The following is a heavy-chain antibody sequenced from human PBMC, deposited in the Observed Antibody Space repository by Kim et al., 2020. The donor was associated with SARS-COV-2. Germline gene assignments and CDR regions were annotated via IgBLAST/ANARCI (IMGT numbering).Heavy chain of an antibody. D-gene: IGHD2-21*01. J-gene: IGHJ4*02. CDR2: INPSGTGT. CDR3: ARDLAHCGGDCYSWRDREYYFDY. CDR1: GYTFTSYY. Sequence: ASVKVSCKASGYTFTSYYIHWVRQAPGKGPEWMGVINPSGTGTSYARNFQGRLTMTRDTSTSTVYMELSSLRSEDTAVYYCARDLAHCGGDCYSWRDREYYFDYWGQGTLVTVSS. V-gene: IGHV1-46*01.